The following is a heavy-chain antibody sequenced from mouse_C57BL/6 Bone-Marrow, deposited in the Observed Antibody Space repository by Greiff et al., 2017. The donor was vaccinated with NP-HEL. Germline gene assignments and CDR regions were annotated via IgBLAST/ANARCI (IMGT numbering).Heavy chain of an antibody. Sequence: VQRVESGAELARPGASVKLSCKASGYTFTSYGISWVKQRTGQGLEWIGGIYPRSGNTYYNEKFKGKATLTADKSSSTAYMELRSLTSEDSAVYFCARSRWLLRNYFDYWGQGTTLTVSS. CDR1: GYTFTSYG. CDR2: IYPRSGNT. V-gene: IGHV1-81*01. D-gene: IGHD2-3*01. CDR3: ARSRWLLRNYFDY. J-gene: IGHJ2*01.